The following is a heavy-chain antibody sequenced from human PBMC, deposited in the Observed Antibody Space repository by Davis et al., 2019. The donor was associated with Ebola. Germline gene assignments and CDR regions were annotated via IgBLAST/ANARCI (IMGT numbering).Heavy chain of an antibody. V-gene: IGHV6-1*01. Sequence: SQTLSLTCAISGDSVSRHSVTWNWIRQSPSRGLEWLGRTYYRSKWHNDYALSVRSRITINPDTSKNEFSLELHSVTPEDTAMYYCARYGRGVDGWYFDLWGRGTLVTVSS. J-gene: IGHJ2*01. D-gene: IGHD3-10*01. CDR3: ARYGRGVDGWYFDL. CDR2: TYYRSKWHN. CDR1: GDSVSRHSVT.